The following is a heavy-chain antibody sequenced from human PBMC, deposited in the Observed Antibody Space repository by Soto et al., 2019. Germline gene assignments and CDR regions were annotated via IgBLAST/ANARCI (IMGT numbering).Heavy chain of an antibody. J-gene: IGHJ4*02. CDR2: IYSGGYT. CDR1: GFTVSNNY. D-gene: IGHD3-10*01. CDR3: ATGPGGGGY. Sequence: EVQLVESGGGLIQPGGSLRLSCAVSGFTVSNNYMSWVRQAPGKGLEGVSVIYSGGYTAYGDSVKGRFTISRDNSKNTHFLQLKSLGAGGRAWYFCATGPGGGGYWGQGTLVTVSS. V-gene: IGHV3-53*01.